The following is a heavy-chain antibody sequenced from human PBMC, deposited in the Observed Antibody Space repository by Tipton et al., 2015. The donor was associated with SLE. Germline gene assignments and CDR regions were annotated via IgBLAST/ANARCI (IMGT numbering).Heavy chain of an antibody. CDR1: GGSFSGYY. Sequence: AGLVKPSETLSLTCAVYGGSFSGYYWSWIRQPPGKGLEWIGEVNHSGGTNYNSSLKSRVTIFVDTSKNQFSLKLSSVTAADTAVYYCARGWDYDSWSGYADYWGQGTLVTVSS. CDR3: ARGWDYDSWSGYADY. CDR2: VNHSGGT. J-gene: IGHJ4*02. V-gene: IGHV4-34*01. D-gene: IGHD3-3*01.